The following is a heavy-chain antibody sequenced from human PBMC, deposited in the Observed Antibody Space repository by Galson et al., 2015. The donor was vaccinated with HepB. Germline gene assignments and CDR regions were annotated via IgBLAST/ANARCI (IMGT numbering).Heavy chain of an antibody. CDR2: IIPIFGTG. CDR3: ANGGECSGGSCYEGS. D-gene: IGHD2-15*01. Sequence: SVKVSCKVSGGTFSSYAISWVRQAPGQGLEWMGGIIPIFGTGNYAQKFQGRVTITADKSTKTVFMELRSLRYEDTAVYYCANGGECSGGSCYEGSWGQGTLVTVSS. CDR1: GGTFSSYA. J-gene: IGHJ5*02. V-gene: IGHV1-69*06.